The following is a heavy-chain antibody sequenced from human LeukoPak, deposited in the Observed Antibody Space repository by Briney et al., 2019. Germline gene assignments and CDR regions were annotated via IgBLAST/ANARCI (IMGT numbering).Heavy chain of an antibody. CDR3: ARSAGLPAAFDI. CDR1: GGTFSSYA. D-gene: IGHD2-15*01. CDR2: IIPIFGTA. J-gene: IGHJ3*02. Sequence: SVKVSCKASGGTFSSYAISWVRQAPGQGLEWMGGIIPIFGTANYAQKSQGRVTITADKSTSTAYMELSSLRSEDTAVYYCARSAGLPAAFDIWGQGTMVTVSS. V-gene: IGHV1-69*06.